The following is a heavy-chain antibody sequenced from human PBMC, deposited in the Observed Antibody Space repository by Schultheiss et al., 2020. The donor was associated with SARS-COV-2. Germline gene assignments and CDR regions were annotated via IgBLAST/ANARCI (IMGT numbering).Heavy chain of an antibody. CDR3: ARAPAEWLGAEYDY. J-gene: IGHJ4*02. CDR2: IYYSGST. CDR1: GGSFSGYY. V-gene: IGHV4-59*12. D-gene: IGHD3-10*01. Sequence: SQTLSLTCAVYGGSFSGYYWSWIRQPPGKGLEWIGYIYYSGSTNYNPSLKSRVTISVDTSKNQFSLKLSSVTAADTAVYYCARAPAEWLGAEYDYWGQGTLVTVSS.